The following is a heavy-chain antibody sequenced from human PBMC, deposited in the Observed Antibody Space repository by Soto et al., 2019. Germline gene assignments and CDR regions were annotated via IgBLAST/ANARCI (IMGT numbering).Heavy chain of an antibody. V-gene: IGHV3-21*01. D-gene: IGHD4-17*01. Sequence: GGSLRLSCAASGFTFSSYSMNWVRQAPGKGLEWVSSISSSSSYIYYADSVKGRFTISRDNAKNSLYLQMNSLRAEDTAVYYCARDPLTTGIGFWGQGTLVTVSS. CDR1: GFTFSSYS. J-gene: IGHJ4*02. CDR2: ISSSSSYI. CDR3: ARDPLTTGIGF.